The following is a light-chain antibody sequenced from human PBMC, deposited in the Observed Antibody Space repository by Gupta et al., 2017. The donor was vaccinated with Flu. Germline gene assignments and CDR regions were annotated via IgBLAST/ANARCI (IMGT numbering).Light chain of an antibody. V-gene: IGLV2-11*01. J-gene: IGLJ1*01. CDR3: SSHAGRVTWV. CDR2: DVT. CDR1: SNEVGRSNR. Sequence: QSAPTQPRSVSGPPGQSVTISCTGTSNEVGRSNRVSWYEQRPGKAPNLILYDVTERPSGVPDRFSGSKSGNTASLTISGLQADDEADYYCSSHAGRVTWVFGTGTTVTVL.